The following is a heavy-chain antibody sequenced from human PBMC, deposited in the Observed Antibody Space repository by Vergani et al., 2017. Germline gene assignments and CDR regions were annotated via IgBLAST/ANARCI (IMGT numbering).Heavy chain of an antibody. CDR2: IYYSGST. V-gene: IGHV4-30-4*01. CDR1: GGSISSGDYY. Sequence: QVQLQESGPGLVTPSQTLSLTCTVSGGSISSGDYYWSWIRQPPGKGLEWIGYIYYSGSTYYNPSLKSRVTISVDTSKNQFSLKLSSVTAADTAVYYCARDRKRVRGVDYGMDVWGQGTTVTVSS. CDR3: ARDRKRVRGVDYGMDV. J-gene: IGHJ6*02. D-gene: IGHD3-10*01.